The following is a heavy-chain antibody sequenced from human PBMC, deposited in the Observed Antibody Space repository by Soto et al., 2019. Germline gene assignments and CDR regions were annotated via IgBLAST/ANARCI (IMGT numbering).Heavy chain of an antibody. D-gene: IGHD5-18*01. CDR3: AKDREDTAMIFDY. CDR2: ISNDGSTK. Sequence: QVQLVESGGGVVQPGRSLRLSCAASGLTFSIYGMHWVRQAPGKGLEWVAVISNDGSTKYYADSVTGRFTISRDNSMNTLYLQMNSLRAEDTAVYYCAKDREDTAMIFDYWGQGTLVTVAS. J-gene: IGHJ4*02. V-gene: IGHV3-30*18. CDR1: GLTFSIYG.